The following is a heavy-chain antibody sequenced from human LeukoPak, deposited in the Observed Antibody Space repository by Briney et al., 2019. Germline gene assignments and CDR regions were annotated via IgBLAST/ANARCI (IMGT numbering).Heavy chain of an antibody. D-gene: IGHD5-18*01. CDR3: ARDKYSYGSNWFDP. J-gene: IGHJ5*02. CDR2: IYYSGST. Sequence: SETLSLTCTVSGGSISSYYWSWIRQPPGKGLEWIGYIYYSGSTYYNPSLKSRVTISVDTSKNQFSLKLSSVTAADTAVYYCARDKYSYGSNWFDPWGQGTLVTVSS. CDR1: GGSISSYY. V-gene: IGHV4-59*01.